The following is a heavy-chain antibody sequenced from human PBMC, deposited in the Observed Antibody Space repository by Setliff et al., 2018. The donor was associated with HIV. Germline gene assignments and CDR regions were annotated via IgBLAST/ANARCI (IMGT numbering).Heavy chain of an antibody. Sequence: PSETLSLTCSVFRGSLSSGGYYWSWIRQHPGKGLEWIGYSYHSGSPSYNPSLKSRTTISVGTSKNEFSLKLSSVTAADTAVYYCARMGAARPLYYYGMDVWGRGTTVTVSS. J-gene: IGHJ6*02. CDR2: SYHSGSP. V-gene: IGHV4-31*03. CDR1: RGSLSSGGYY. D-gene: IGHD6-6*01. CDR3: ARMGAARPLYYYGMDV.